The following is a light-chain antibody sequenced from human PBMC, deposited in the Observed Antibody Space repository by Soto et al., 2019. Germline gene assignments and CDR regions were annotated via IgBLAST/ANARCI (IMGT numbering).Light chain of an antibody. Sequence: DVQMTQSPSSLSASVGDRITLTCRASQTIHSYLHWYQFKPGKAPQLLIQSASSLHSGVPSRFSGSGSGTHFTLIISSLQPEDSATYYCRQTFSTPWTFGQGTKVDIK. V-gene: IGKV1-39*01. CDR3: RQTFSTPWT. J-gene: IGKJ1*01. CDR2: SAS. CDR1: QTIHSY.